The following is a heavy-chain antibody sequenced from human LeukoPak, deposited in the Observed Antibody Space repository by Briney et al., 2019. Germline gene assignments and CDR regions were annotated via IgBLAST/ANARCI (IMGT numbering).Heavy chain of an antibody. CDR2: IYYSGST. J-gene: IGHJ5*02. CDR3: ARDPGIAAAGTGVNWFDP. D-gene: IGHD6-13*01. V-gene: IGHV4-59*01. CDR1: GGSISSYY. Sequence: ASETLSLTCTVSGGSISSYYWSWIRQPPGKGLEWVGHIYYSGSTNYNPSLKSRVTISVDTSKNQFSLKLSSVTAADTAVYYCARDPGIAAAGTGVNWFDPWGQGTLVTVSS.